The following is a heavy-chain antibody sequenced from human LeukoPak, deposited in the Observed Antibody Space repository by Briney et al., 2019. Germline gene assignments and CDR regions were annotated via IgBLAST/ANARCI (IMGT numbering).Heavy chain of an antibody. Sequence: TGGSLRLSCAASGFTFSSSEMNWVRQAPGKGLEWVSAISGSGGSTYYADSVKGRFTISRDNSKNTLYLQMNSLRAEDTAVYYCAKANSGSYRAAFNIWGQGTMVTVSS. V-gene: IGHV3-23*01. CDR3: AKANSGSYRAAFNI. J-gene: IGHJ3*02. CDR2: ISGSGGST. D-gene: IGHD1-26*01. CDR1: GFTFSSSE.